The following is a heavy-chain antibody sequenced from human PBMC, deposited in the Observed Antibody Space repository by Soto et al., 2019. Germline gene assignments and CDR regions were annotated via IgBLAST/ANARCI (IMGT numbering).Heavy chain of an antibody. CDR3: AREWVRGMDV. Sequence: QVQLVQTGAEVKKPGASVKVSCKASGYTFTSYDINWVRQATGHGLEWMGWMNPNSGNTGYAQKLQGRVTMTRNTTIRTASMELSIRSSEGTAVYYCAREWVRGMDVWGQGTTVTVSS. D-gene: IGHD3-3*01. V-gene: IGHV1-8*01. CDR1: GYTFTSYD. J-gene: IGHJ6*02. CDR2: MNPNSGNT.